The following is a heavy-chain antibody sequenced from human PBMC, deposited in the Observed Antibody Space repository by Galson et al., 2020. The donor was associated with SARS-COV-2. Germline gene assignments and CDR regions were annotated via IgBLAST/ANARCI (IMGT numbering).Heavy chain of an antibody. CDR1: GFTFSNFA. D-gene: IGHD3-10*01. Sequence: GESMKISCAASGFTFSNFAMHWVRQAPGKGLEWVAVISDDGTNTYYRDTVKGRFSISRDNSKNKLYLQMNSLRVEDTAVYHCAKSLWFGEILSPFDYWGQGAQATVSS. CDR2: ISDDGTNT. J-gene: IGHJ4*02. V-gene: IGHV3-30*18. CDR3: AKSLWFGEILSPFDY.